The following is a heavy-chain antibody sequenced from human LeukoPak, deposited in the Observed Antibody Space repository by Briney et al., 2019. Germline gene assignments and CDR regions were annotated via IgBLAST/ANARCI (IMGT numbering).Heavy chain of an antibody. J-gene: IGHJ4*02. CDR3: ARDADSSGYYYFDY. CDR2: INPNSGGT. D-gene: IGHD3-22*01. CDR1: GYTFTGYY. Sequence: ASVKVSCKASGYTFTGYYMHWVRQAPGQGLEWMGWINPNSGGTNYAQKFQGRVTMTRDTSISTAYMELSRLRSDGTAVYYCARDADSSGYYYFDYWGQGTLVTVSS. V-gene: IGHV1-2*02.